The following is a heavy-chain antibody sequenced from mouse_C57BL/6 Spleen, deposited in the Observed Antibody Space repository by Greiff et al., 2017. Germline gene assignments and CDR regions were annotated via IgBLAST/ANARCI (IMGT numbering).Heavy chain of an antibody. J-gene: IGHJ2*01. CDR1: GYSFTSYY. CDR2: IYPGSGNT. D-gene: IGHD1-1*01. V-gene: IGHV1-66*01. Sequence: QVQLKESGPELVKPGASVKISCKASGYSFTSYYIHWVKQRPGQGLEWIGWIYPGSGNTKYNEKFKGKATLTADTSSSTAYMQLSSLTSEDSAVYYCARGTTVVGDYWGQGTTLTVSS. CDR3: ARGTTVVGDY.